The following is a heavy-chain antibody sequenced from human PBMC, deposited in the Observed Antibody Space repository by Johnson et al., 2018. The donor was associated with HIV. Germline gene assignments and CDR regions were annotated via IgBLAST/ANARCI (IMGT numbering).Heavy chain of an antibody. CDR3: ASGDDDGF. D-gene: IGHD5-12*01. V-gene: IGHV3-30*04. CDR1: GFTFSNYP. Sequence: VQLVESGGGVVRPGRSLRLSCAVSGFTFSNYPMHWVRQAPGKGLEWVAVISYDGRNKYYADSLKCRFTISRDNSRNTLYLQMNSLRAEDTAVYYCASGDDDGFWGQGTVVTVSS. J-gene: IGHJ3*01. CDR2: ISYDGRNK.